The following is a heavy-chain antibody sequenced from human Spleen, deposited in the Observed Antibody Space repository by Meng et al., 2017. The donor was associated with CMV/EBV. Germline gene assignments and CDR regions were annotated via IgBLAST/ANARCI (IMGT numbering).Heavy chain of an antibody. J-gene: IGHJ4*02. CDR2: IRDDGTNE. Sequence: GESLKISCVASGFTFRNYDMHWVRQAPGKGLEWVAFIRDDGTNEYFAESVKGRFTVSRDNSKNTLYLQMNSLRAEDTAVYFCARELVVIGDAGPFDNWGQGTLVTRLL. CDR3: ARELVVIGDAGPFDN. V-gene: IGHV3-30*02. D-gene: IGHD2-21*01. CDR1: GFTFRNYD.